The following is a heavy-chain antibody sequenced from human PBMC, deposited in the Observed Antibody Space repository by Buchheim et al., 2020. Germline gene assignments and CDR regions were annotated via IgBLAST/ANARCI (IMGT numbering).Heavy chain of an antibody. CDR3: ARWGDYYDSSGYYHPPDY. D-gene: IGHD3-22*01. J-gene: IGHJ4*02. Sequence: QVQLVESGGGVVQPGRSLRLSCAASGFTFSSYGMHWVRQAPGKGLEWVAVIWYDGSNKYYADSVKGRFTISRDNSKNKLYLQMNSLRAEDTAVYYCARWGDYYDSSGYYHPPDYWGQGTL. V-gene: IGHV3-33*01. CDR2: IWYDGSNK. CDR1: GFTFSSYG.